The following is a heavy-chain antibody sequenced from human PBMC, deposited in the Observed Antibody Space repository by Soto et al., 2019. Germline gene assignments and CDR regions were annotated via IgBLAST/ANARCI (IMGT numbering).Heavy chain of an antibody. Sequence: PGGSLRLSCPASGFTFSSYGMHWVRQAPGKGLEWVAVISYDGSNKYYADSVKGRFTISRDNSKNTLYLQMNSLRAEDTAVYYCARAGKVVGITPFWFDPWGQGTLVTVSS. CDR3: ARAGKVVGITPFWFDP. J-gene: IGHJ5*02. V-gene: IGHV3-30*03. CDR1: GFTFSSYG. CDR2: ISYDGSNK. D-gene: IGHD3-22*01.